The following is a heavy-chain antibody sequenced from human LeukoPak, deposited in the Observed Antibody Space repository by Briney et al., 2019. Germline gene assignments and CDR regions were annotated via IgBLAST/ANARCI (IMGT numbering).Heavy chain of an antibody. Sequence: PSETLSLTCAVYGGSFSGYYWSWIRQPPGKGLEWIGEINHSGSTNYNPSLKSRVTISVDTSKNQFSLKLSSVTAADTAVYYCARDDSSGYYYGIAERHFDYWGQGTLVTVSS. CDR2: INHSGST. J-gene: IGHJ4*02. D-gene: IGHD3-22*01. CDR3: ARDDSSGYYYGIAERHFDY. CDR1: GGSFSGYY. V-gene: IGHV4-34*01.